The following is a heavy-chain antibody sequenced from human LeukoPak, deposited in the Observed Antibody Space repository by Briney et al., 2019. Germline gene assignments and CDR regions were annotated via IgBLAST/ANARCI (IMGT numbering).Heavy chain of an antibody. D-gene: IGHD3-3*01. J-gene: IGHJ5*02. CDR2: IDPESGER. CDR3: ADFGVVTNWFDP. CDR1: GYTFTEMS. Sequence: ASVKVSCKVSGYTFTEMSIHWVRQTPGKGLEWLGGIDPESGERVYAQNFRGRVTMSEDTSTDTAYMEVSSLRSEDTAIYYCADFGVVTNWFDPWAREPWSPSPQ. V-gene: IGHV1-24*01.